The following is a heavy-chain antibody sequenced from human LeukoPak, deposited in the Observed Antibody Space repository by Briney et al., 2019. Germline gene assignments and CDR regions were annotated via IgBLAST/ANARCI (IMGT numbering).Heavy chain of an antibody. Sequence: GASVTVSFTSSVYSFTIYGMTWVRQAPGQGLEWIGWISAHNNTNYTQNLQGRVTMTTDTSTSTGYMELRSLRPDDTAVYYCAQGSGWYDFWGQGTLVTVSS. CDR2: ISAHNNT. CDR3: AQGSGWYDF. J-gene: IGHJ5*01. CDR1: VYSFTIYG. V-gene: IGHV1-18*01. D-gene: IGHD6-19*01.